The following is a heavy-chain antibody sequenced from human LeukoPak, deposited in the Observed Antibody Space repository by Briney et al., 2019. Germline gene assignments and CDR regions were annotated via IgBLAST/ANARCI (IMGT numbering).Heavy chain of an antibody. CDR1: GLTFSSYA. Sequence: GGSLRLSCAASGLTFSSYAMHWVRQAPGKGLEWVAVISYDGSNKYYADSVKGRFTISRDNSKNTLYLQMNSLRAEDTAVYYCAKTGYSGYVCLDYWGQGTLVTVSS. CDR2: ISYDGSNK. D-gene: IGHD5-12*01. CDR3: AKTGYSGYVCLDY. J-gene: IGHJ4*02. V-gene: IGHV3-30*04.